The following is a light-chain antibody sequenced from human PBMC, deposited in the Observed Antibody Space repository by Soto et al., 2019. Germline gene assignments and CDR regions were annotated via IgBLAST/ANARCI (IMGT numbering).Light chain of an antibody. Sequence: EIVMTQSPATLSVSPGESATLSCRASQSVSSDLAWYQQKPGQAPRLLIYYTSNRATGIPARFSGSGSGTDFTLTISSLESEDSAVYYCQQRSYWPPYTFGQGTKVDIK. V-gene: IGKV3-11*01. CDR2: YTS. CDR1: QSVSSD. CDR3: QQRSYWPPYT. J-gene: IGKJ2*01.